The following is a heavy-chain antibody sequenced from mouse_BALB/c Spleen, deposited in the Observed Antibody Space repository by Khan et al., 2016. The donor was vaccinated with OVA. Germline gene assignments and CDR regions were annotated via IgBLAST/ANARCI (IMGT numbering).Heavy chain of an antibody. CDR3: ARYDYDYDGAFAY. J-gene: IGHJ3*01. D-gene: IGHD2-4*01. V-gene: IGHV3-8*02. CDR2: MSYSGST. Sequence: VQLKESGPSLVKPSQTLSLTCSVTGDSITSGYWNWIRKFPGNKLEYMGYMSYSGSTYYNPSPKSRISITRDTSKNQYYLQLNSVTTEDTATYYCARYDYDYDGAFAYWGQGTLVTVSA. CDR1: GDSITSGY.